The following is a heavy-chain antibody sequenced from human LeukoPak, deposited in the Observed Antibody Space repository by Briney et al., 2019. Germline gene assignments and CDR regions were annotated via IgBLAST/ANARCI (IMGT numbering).Heavy chain of an antibody. D-gene: IGHD1-14*01. CDR1: GYTFTSYY. Sequence: ASVKVSCKASGYTFTSYYMHWVRQAPGQGLEWMGIINPSGGSTSYAQKFQGRVTKTRDTSTSTVYMELSSLRSEDTAVYYCARSSGRSPNRDYMDVWGKGTTVTISS. CDR3: ARSSGRSPNRDYMDV. V-gene: IGHV1-46*01. CDR2: INPSGGST. J-gene: IGHJ6*03.